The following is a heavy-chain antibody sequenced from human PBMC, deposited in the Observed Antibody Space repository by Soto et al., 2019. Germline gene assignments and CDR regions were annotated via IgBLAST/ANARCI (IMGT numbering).Heavy chain of an antibody. CDR2: ISGSGDNA. CDR3: AKTREVRGDGPED. V-gene: IGHV3-23*01. CDR1: GFTFRGSV. J-gene: IGHJ4*02. Sequence: VQLLESGGGLVQPGGSLRLSCAASGFTFRGSVISWFRQTPGKGLEWVSDISGSGDNANYGDSVKGRFTISRDDPKKTVYLQMNSLRAEDTAVYYCAKTREVRGDGPEDRGPGTMVAVSS. D-gene: IGHD3-10*01.